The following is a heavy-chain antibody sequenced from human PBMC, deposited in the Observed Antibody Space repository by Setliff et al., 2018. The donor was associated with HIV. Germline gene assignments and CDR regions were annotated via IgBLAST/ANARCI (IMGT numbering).Heavy chain of an antibody. CDR2: IVVGSGNT. J-gene: IGHJ6*02. CDR3: ARGTNYYDSHSFPQYYYNAMDV. CDR1: GFTFTSSA. D-gene: IGHD3-10*01. V-gene: IGHV1-58*01. Sequence: GASVKVSCKASGFTFTSSAVQWVRQARGQRLEWIGWIVVGSGNTNYAQKFQERVTITRDMSTSTAYMELSSLRSEDTAVYYCARGTNYYDSHSFPQYYYNAMDVRGQGTTVTVSS.